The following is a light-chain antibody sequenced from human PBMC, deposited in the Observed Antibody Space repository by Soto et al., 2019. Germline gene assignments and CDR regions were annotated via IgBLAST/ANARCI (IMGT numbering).Light chain of an antibody. CDR2: EVT. Sequence: QSALTQPASVSGSPGQSITISCTGTNSDVGNYNYVSWYQQHPGKVPKLMIFEVTNRPSGISDRFSGSKSDSTASLTISGLQAEDEADYYCNSYTSSSTLVFGTGTKLTVL. J-gene: IGLJ1*01. CDR1: NSDVGNYNY. CDR3: NSYTSSSTLV. V-gene: IGLV2-14*01.